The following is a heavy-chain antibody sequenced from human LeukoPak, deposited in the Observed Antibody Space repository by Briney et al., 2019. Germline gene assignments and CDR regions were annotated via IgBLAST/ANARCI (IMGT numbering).Heavy chain of an antibody. J-gene: IGHJ4*02. CDR2: INPNSGGT. Sequence: ASVKVPCKASGYTFSGYYMHWVRQAPGQGLEWMGWINPNSGGTNYAQKFQGRVTMTRDTSITTAYMELSRLRSDDTAVYYCATDTANSGSYRPEGFDYWGQGTLVTVSS. CDR1: GYTFSGYY. D-gene: IGHD1-26*01. V-gene: IGHV1-2*02. CDR3: ATDTANSGSYRPEGFDY.